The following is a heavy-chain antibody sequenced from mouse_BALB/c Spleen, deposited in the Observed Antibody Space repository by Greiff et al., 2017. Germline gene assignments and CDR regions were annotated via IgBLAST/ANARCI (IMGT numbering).Heavy chain of an antibody. D-gene: IGHD2-4*01. V-gene: IGHV3-6*02. Sequence: EVKLVESGPGLVKPSQSLSLTCSVTGYSITSGFYWNWIRQFPGNKLEWMGYISYDGSNNYNPSLKNRISITRDTSKNQFFLKLNSVTTEDTATYYCAREDYDGSPFAYWGQGTLVTVSA. CDR1: GYSITSGFY. CDR3: AREDYDGSPFAY. J-gene: IGHJ3*01. CDR2: ISYDGSN.